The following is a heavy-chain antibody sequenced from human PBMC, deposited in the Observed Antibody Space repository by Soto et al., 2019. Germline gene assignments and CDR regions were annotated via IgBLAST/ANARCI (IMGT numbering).Heavy chain of an antibody. CDR3: AKDYPPWGVSSGWYRGAFDI. CDR2: ISGSGGST. D-gene: IGHD6-19*01. CDR1: GFTFSSYA. Sequence: PGGSLRLSCAASGFTFSSYAMSWVRQAPGKGLEWVSDISGSGGSTYYADSVKGRFTISRDNSKNTLYLQMNSLRAEDTAVYYCAKDYPPWGVSSGWYRGAFDIWGQGTMVTVSS. V-gene: IGHV3-23*01. J-gene: IGHJ3*02.